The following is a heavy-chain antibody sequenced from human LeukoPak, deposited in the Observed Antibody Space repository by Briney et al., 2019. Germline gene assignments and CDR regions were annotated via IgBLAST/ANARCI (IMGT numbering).Heavy chain of an antibody. CDR1: GGSFSGYY. D-gene: IGHD4-17*01. CDR3: ARGGGAYNWFDP. J-gene: IGHJ5*02. Sequence: SETLSLTCAVYGGSFSGYYWSWIRQPPGKGLEWIGEINHSGSTNYNPSHKSRVTISVDTSKNQFSLKLSSVTAADTAVYYCARGGGAYNWFDPWGQGTLVTVSS. V-gene: IGHV4-34*01. CDR2: INHSGST.